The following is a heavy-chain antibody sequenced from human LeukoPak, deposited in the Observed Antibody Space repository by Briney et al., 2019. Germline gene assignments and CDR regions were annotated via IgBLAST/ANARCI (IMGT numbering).Heavy chain of an antibody. Sequence: GGSLRLSCAASGFSFSSYAMSWVRQAPGKGVEWVSVISGSGGSTDYADSVKGGVTISRDNSKNTLYLQMNSLRAEDTAVYYCAKARATMVRGVIDYWGQGTLVTVSS. D-gene: IGHD3-10*01. CDR2: ISGSGGST. CDR1: GFSFSSYA. J-gene: IGHJ4*02. V-gene: IGHV3-23*01. CDR3: AKARATMVRGVIDY.